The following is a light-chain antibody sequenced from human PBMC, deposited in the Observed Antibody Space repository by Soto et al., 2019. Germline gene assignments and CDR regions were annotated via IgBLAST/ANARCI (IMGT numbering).Light chain of an antibody. CDR2: AAS. Sequence: IQLTQSPSSLSASVGDRVTITCRASQGISSYLAWYQQKPGKAPKLLIFAASTLQSGVPSRFSGSGSGTDFTLTISRLQPEDFATYHCQQRNSYPRTFGGGTKVEIK. J-gene: IGKJ4*01. CDR3: QQRNSYPRT. V-gene: IGKV1-9*01. CDR1: QGISSY.